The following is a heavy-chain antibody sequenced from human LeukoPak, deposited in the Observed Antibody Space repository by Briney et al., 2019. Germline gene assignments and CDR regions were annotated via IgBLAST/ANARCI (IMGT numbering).Heavy chain of an antibody. J-gene: IGHJ4*02. Sequence: PGGSLRLSCEASGFTFSSFVISWVRQAPGKGLEWVSYIDGGGVSTNYADSVKGRFTISRDNSKNTLYLQMNSLRAEDTALYYCARLSGPGSGWTTLDYWGQGTLVTVSS. CDR2: IDGGGVST. CDR3: ARLSGPGSGWTTLDY. V-gene: IGHV3-23*01. D-gene: IGHD6-19*01. CDR1: GFTFSSFV.